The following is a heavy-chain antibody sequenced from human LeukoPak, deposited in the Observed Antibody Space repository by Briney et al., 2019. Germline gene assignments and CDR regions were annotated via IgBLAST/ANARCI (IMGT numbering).Heavy chain of an antibody. CDR2: IIPIRGIA. CDR1: GGTFSSYA. D-gene: IGHD3-22*01. Sequence: SVKLSCKASGGTFSSYAISWVRQAPGQGLEWMGRIIPIRGIANYAQKFQGRVTITADKSKSTAYMELSSLRSEDTAVYYCARALYYYDSSTIDYWGQGTLVTVSS. CDR3: ARALYYYDSSTIDY. J-gene: IGHJ4*02. V-gene: IGHV1-69*04.